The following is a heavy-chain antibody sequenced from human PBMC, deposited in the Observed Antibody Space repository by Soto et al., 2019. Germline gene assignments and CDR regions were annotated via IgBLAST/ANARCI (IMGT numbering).Heavy chain of an antibody. V-gene: IGHV3-21*01. CDR1: GLNFINSS. D-gene: IGHD3-3*01. CDR3: ERLYHDFWTGYSTGTYYAMDV. J-gene: IGHJ6*02. CDR2: ISSSSSYI. Sequence: GGSPSLCGGSSGLNFINSSMKRRGRTPGRCRGWISSISSSSSYIYYADSVKGRFTISRDNAKKSLYLQMNSLRAEDTAVSSCERLYHDFWTGYSTGTYYAMDVWGHGTTVTFSS.